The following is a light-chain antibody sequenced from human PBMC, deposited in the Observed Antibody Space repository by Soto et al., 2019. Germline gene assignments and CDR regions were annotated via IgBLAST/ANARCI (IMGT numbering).Light chain of an antibody. CDR3: SSYTSSSTFV. V-gene: IGLV2-14*01. CDR1: SSDVGGYNY. Sequence: QSALTQPASVSGSPGQSITISCTGTSSDVGGYNYVSWYQQHPGKAPKLMIYEVSNRPSGVSNPFSGSKSCTTASLTISGLQAEDEAYYYCSSYTSSSTFVFGTGTKLTVL. CDR2: EVS. J-gene: IGLJ1*01.